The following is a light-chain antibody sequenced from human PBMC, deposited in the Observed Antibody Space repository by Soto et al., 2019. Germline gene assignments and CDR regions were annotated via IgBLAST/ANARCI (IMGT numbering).Light chain of an antibody. CDR2: DAS. CDR1: QSIRNS. Sequence: DIQMTQSPSTLSASIGDRVTLTCRASQSIRNSLVWYQQKPGQAPRLLIFDASRLESGVPSRLSGSGSGTEFTLTISSLQPDDFATYYCQQYSSYSLTFGQGTKVEFK. V-gene: IGKV1-5*01. J-gene: IGKJ1*01. CDR3: QQYSSYSLT.